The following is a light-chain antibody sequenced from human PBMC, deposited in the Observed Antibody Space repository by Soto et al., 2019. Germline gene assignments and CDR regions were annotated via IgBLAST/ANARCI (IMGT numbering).Light chain of an antibody. CDR2: GAS. CDR3: QQYGSLSWT. V-gene: IGKV3-20*01. J-gene: IGKJ1*01. CDR1: QSITSSY. Sequence: EIVLTQSPGTLSLSPGERATLSCRASQSITSSYLAWYQHKPGQAPRLLIYGASTRATAIPARFSGSGSGTDFTLTISRLEPEDFAVYYCQQYGSLSWTSGQGSKVDIK.